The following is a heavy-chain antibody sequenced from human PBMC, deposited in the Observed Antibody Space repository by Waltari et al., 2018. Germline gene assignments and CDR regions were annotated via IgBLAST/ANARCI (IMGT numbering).Heavy chain of an antibody. V-gene: IGHV3-33*01. J-gene: IGHJ4*02. CDR1: GFTFSSYG. Sequence: QVQLVESGGGVVQPGRSLRLSCAASGFTFSSYGMHWVRQAPGKGLGGVALIRYEGINKNYADSVKGRFTISRDNSKNTLYLQMSSLRAEDTAVYYCVVGGSRGGDEGGYWGQGTLVTVSS. CDR2: IRYEGINK. CDR3: VVGGSRGGDEGGY. D-gene: IGHD2-21*02.